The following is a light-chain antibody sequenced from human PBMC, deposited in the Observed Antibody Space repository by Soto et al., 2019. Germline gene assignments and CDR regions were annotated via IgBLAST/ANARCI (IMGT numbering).Light chain of an antibody. CDR3: AIWDLTLSAWV. Sequence: QSVLTQPPSSSGTPGQRVTISCSGTTSNIGSNTVSWYQHLPGTAPKLLIYSNDQRPSGVPDRFSGSKSGTSASLAISGLLSDDEADYYCAIWDLTLSAWVFGGGTKGPS. J-gene: IGLJ3*02. CDR1: TSNIGSNT. CDR2: SND. V-gene: IGLV1-44*01.